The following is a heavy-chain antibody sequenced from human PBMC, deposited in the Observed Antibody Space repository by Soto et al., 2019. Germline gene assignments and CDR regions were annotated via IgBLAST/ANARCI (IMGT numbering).Heavy chain of an antibody. J-gene: IGHJ6*02. CDR2: IIPILGIA. CDR1: GGTFSSYT. V-gene: IGHV1-69*02. Sequence: SVKVSCKASGGTFSSYTISWVRQAPGQGLEWMGRIIPILGIANYAQKFQGRVTITADKSTSTAYMELSSLRSEDTAVYCCALYCSSTSCYSYYYYGMDVWGQGTTVTVSS. CDR3: ALYCSSTSCYSYYYYGMDV. D-gene: IGHD2-2*01.